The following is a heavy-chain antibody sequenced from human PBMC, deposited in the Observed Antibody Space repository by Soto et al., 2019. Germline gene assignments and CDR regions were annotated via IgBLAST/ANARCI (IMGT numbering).Heavy chain of an antibody. J-gene: IGHJ2*01. V-gene: IGHV3-66*01. Sequence: EVQLVESGGGLVQPGGSLRLSCAASGFTVSSHYMSWVRQAPGKGLEWVSVIYSGGSTYYTDSVKGRFTISRDNSKNTLFLQMNSLRAEDTAVYYCARDYYGGNSRYFDLWGRGTLATVSS. CDR1: GFTVSSHY. D-gene: IGHD2-21*02. CDR3: ARDYYGGNSRYFDL. CDR2: IYSGGST.